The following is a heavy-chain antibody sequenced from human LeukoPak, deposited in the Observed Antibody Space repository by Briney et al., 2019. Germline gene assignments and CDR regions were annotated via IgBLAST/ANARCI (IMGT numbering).Heavy chain of an antibody. CDR1: GFTVRSDW. J-gene: IGHJ4*02. D-gene: IGHD1-26*01. Sequence: GGSLRLSCAASGFTVRSDWMYWVRQAPGKGPEWVSRINPDGTYIDYADSVKGRFTISRDDAKNTLYLQMNSLRADDTALYYCSKDLGLWGQGTLVTVSS. CDR2: INPDGTYI. V-gene: IGHV3-74*01. CDR3: SKDLGL.